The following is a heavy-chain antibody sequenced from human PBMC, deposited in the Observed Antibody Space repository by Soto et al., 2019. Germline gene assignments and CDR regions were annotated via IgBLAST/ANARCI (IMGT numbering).Heavy chain of an antibody. J-gene: IGHJ5*02. CDR3: ARHHGPTTSENWFDP. Sequence: ASVKVSCKASGYTFFTYDISWVRQAPGQGLEWMGWISTYSGDTKYAQKFQGRVTMTTDTSTTTAYLELRSLRSDDTAVYYCARHHGPTTSENWFDPWGQGTLVT. D-gene: IGHD5-12*01. CDR2: ISTYSGDT. V-gene: IGHV1-18*01. CDR1: GYTFFTYD.